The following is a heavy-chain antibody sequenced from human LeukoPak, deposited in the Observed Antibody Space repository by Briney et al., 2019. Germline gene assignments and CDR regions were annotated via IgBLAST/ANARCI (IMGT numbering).Heavy chain of an antibody. CDR2: MHHSGST. D-gene: IGHD3-22*01. J-gene: IGHJ4*02. CDR1: GGSISSSSYY. CDR3: ACAPYYWVSDY. V-gene: IGHV4-39*01. Sequence: SETLSLTCTVSGGSISSSSYYWGWIRQPPGKGLEWIESMHHSGSTYYNPSLKSRVSISVDTSKKQFSLKLNSVTAADTAVYYCACAPYYWVSDYWGQGTLVTVSS.